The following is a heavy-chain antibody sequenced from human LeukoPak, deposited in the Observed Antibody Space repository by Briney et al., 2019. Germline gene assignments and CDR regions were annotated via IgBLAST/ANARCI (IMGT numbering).Heavy chain of an antibody. D-gene: IGHD6-19*01. J-gene: IGHJ4*02. Sequence: ASVKVSCKASGYTVTSYYMHWVRQAPGQGLEWMGIINPSGGSTSYAQKFQGRVTMTRDTSTSTVYMELSSLRSEDTAAYYCARESSSGWQYYWGQGTLVTVSS. CDR1: GYTVTSYY. CDR2: INPSGGST. V-gene: IGHV1-46*01. CDR3: ARESSSGWQYY.